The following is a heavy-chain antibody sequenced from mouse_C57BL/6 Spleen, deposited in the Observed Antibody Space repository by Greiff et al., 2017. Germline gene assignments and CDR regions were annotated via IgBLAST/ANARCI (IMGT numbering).Heavy chain of an antibody. Sequence: ESGPGLVKPSQSLSLTCSVTGYSITSGYYWNWIRQFPGNKLEWMGYISYDGSNNYNPSLKNRISITRDTSKNQFFLKLNSVTTEDTATYYCARIYDGHAMDYWGQGTSVTVSS. J-gene: IGHJ4*01. V-gene: IGHV3-6*01. D-gene: IGHD2-3*01. CDR2: ISYDGSN. CDR1: GYSITSGYY. CDR3: ARIYDGHAMDY.